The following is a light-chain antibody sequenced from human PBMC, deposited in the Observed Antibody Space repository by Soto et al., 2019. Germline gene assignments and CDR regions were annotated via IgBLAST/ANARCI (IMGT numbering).Light chain of an antibody. CDR3: SSYTGSSTLFV. CDR2: EVS. V-gene: IGLV2-14*01. Sequence: QSALTQPPSASGSPGQSITISCTGTSSDVGGYNYVSWYQQHPGKAPKVMIYEVSKRPSGVSDRFSGSKSGNTASLTVSGLQAEDEADYYCSSYTGSSTLFVFGTGTKLTVL. CDR1: SSDVGGYNY. J-gene: IGLJ1*01.